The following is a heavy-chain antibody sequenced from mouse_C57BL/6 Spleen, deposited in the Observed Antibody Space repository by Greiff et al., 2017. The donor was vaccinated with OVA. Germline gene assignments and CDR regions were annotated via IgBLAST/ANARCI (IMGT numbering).Heavy chain of an antibody. V-gene: IGHV5-17*01. Sequence: EVKLEESGGGLVKPGGSLKLSCAASGFTFSDYRMHWVRQAPEKGLEWVAYISSGSSTIYYADTVKGRFTISRDNAKNTLFLQMTSLRSEDTAMYYCARNGRWYFDVWGTGTTVTVSS. J-gene: IGHJ1*03. CDR2: ISSGSSTI. CDR1: GFTFSDYR. CDR3: ARNGRWYFDV.